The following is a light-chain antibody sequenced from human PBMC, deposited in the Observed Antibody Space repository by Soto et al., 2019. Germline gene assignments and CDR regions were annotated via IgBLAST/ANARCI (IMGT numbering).Light chain of an antibody. Sequence: QSVLTQPASVSGSPGQSITISCTGTSSDVGGYNYVSWYQQHPGKAPKLMIYEVNNRPSGVSNRFSGSKSGNTASLTISGLQAEDEADYYCSSYTSGSTLMVFGGGTKLTVL. CDR2: EVN. V-gene: IGLV2-14*01. CDR1: SSDVGGYNY. J-gene: IGLJ2*01. CDR3: SSYTSGSTLMV.